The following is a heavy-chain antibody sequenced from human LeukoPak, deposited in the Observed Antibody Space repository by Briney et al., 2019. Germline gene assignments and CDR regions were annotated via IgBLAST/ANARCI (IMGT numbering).Heavy chain of an antibody. CDR2: INHSGST. D-gene: IGHD4-11*01. V-gene: IGHV4-34*01. CDR1: GGSFSGYY. J-gene: IGHJ5*02. Sequence: SETLSLTCAVYGGSFSGYYWNCIRQPPGKGLEWIGEINHSGSTNYNPSLKSRVTISVDTSKNQFSLKLSSVTAADTAVYYCARGRDYSNSVAGWFDPWGQGTLVTVSS. CDR3: ARGRDYSNSVAGWFDP.